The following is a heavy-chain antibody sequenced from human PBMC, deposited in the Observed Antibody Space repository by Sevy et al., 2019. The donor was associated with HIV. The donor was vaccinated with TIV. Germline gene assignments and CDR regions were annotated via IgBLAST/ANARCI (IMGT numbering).Heavy chain of an antibody. D-gene: IGHD2-15*01. CDR1: GFTFSSYA. Sequence: GGSPRLSCAASGFTFSSYAMHWVRQAPGKGLEWVAVISYDGSNKYYADSVKGRFTISRDNSKNTLYLQMNSLRAEDMAVYYCARGYCSGGSCYRRYYYYGMDVWGQGTTVTVSS. V-gene: IGHV3-30-3*01. J-gene: IGHJ6*02. CDR3: ARGYCSGGSCYRRYYYYGMDV. CDR2: ISYDGSNK.